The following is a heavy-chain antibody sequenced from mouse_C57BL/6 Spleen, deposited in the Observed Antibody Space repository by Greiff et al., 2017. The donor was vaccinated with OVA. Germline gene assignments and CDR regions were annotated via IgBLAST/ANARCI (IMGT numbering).Heavy chain of an antibody. CDR3: ARSGNYGLDY. CDR2: IYPGDGDT. V-gene: IGHV1-82*01. J-gene: IGHJ2*01. D-gene: IGHD1-2*01. CDR1: GYAFSSSW. Sequence: VKVVESGPELVKPGASVKISCKASGYAFSSSWMNWVKQRPGKGLEWIGRIYPGDGDTNYNGKFKGKATLTADKSSSTAYMQLSSLTSEDSAVYFCARSGNYGLDYWGQGTTLTVSS.